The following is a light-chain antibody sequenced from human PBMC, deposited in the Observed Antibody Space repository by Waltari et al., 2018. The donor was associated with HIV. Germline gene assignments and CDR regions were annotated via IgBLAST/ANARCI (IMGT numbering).Light chain of an antibody. V-gene: IGKV1-39*01. Sequence: DIQMTQSPSPLSASVGDTVVISCRASQSITYFLNWYQLKPGKAPALLISGASSLQSGVPSRFVGSGSGTDFTLTIKNLQPGDFATYFCQQSDSFPYTFGPGTKVDI. CDR1: QSITYF. CDR3: QQSDSFPYT. J-gene: IGKJ2*01. CDR2: GAS.